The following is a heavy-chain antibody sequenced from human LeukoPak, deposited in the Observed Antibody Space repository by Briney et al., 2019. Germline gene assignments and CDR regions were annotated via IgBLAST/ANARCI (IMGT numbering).Heavy chain of an antibody. J-gene: IGHJ4*02. V-gene: IGHV4-61*02. CDR1: GGSISSGSYY. D-gene: IGHD3-3*01. CDR2: IYTSGST. CDR3: ARGYYDFWSGYSGEDY. Sequence: SETLSLTCTVSGGSISSGSYYWSWIRQPAGKGLEWIGRIYTSGSTNYNPSLKSRVTISVDTSKNQFSLKLSSVTAADTAVYYCARGYYDFWSGYSGEDYWGQGTLVTVSS.